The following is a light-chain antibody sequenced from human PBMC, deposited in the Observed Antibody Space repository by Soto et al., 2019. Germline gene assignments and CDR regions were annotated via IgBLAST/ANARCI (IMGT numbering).Light chain of an antibody. V-gene: IGKV3-11*01. J-gene: IGKJ4*01. Sequence: ENVLTQSPATLSLSPGERATLSCRASQSVGSNLAWYQQKPGRGPRLLIYDASSRATGVPARFSGSGSGTDFTLTMSSLEPEDFAVYYCQQGNSWPLTFGRGTKVEIK. CDR1: QSVGSN. CDR2: DAS. CDR3: QQGNSWPLT.